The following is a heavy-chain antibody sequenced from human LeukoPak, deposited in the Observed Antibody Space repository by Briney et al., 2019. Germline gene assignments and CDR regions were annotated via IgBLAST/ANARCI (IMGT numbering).Heavy chain of an antibody. CDR2: IYHSGST. V-gene: IGHV4-38-2*02. D-gene: IGHD1-26*01. J-gene: IGHJ5*02. CDR3: ARDLGGWFDP. CDR1: GYSISSGYY. Sequence: SETLSLTCTVSGYSISSGYYWGWIRQPPGKGLEWIGSIYHSGSTYYNPSLKSRVTMSVDTSKNQFSLKLSSVTAADTAVYYCARDLGGWFDPWGQGTLVTVSS.